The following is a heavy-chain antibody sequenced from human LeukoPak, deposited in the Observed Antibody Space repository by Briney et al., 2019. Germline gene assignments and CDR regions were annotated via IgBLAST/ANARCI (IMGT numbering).Heavy chain of an antibody. CDR2: IIPIFGTA. D-gene: IGHD5-12*01. CDR1: GGTFGSYA. V-gene: IGHV1-69*01. CDR3: ARDWGEYSGYDDWVDY. Sequence: ASVKVSCKASGGTFGSYAISWVRQAPGQGLEWMGGIIPIFGTANYAQKFQGRVTITADESTSTAYMELSSLRSEDTAVYYCARDWGEYSGYDDWVDYWGQGTLVTVSS. J-gene: IGHJ4*02.